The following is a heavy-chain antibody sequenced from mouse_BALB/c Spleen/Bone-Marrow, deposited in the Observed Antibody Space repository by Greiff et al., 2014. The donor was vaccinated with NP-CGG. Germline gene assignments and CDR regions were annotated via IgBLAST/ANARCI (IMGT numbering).Heavy chain of an antibody. CDR2: IHPNSGNT. Sequence: VQLQESGSVLVRPGASVKLSCKASGYTFTNSWIHWAKQRPGQGLEWIGEIHPNSGNTNYNEKFKGKATLTVDTSSSTACVDLSSRTSEDSAVYYCARHHRYAYYFDYWGQGTTLTVSA. J-gene: IGHJ2*01. CDR1: GYTFTNSW. D-gene: IGHD2-14*01. V-gene: IGHV1S130*01. CDR3: ARHHRYAYYFDY.